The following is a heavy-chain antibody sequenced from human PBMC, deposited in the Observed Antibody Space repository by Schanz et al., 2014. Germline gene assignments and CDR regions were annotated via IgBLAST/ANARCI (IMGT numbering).Heavy chain of an antibody. CDR3: VSSGSYSSYAF. Sequence: EVQLVESGGGLIQPGGSLRLSCAASGFGFSSYSMNWVRQAPGKGLEWVSYISGSSRTIYYADSMKGRFTVSRDNAENALYLEMNSLRAEDTAVYHCVSSGSYSSYAFWGQGTLVTVSS. V-gene: IGHV3-48*01. CDR1: GFGFSSYS. CDR2: ISGSSRTI. J-gene: IGHJ4*02. D-gene: IGHD3-10*01.